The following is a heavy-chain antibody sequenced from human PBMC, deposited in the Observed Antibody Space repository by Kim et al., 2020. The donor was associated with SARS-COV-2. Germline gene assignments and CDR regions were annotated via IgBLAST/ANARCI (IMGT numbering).Heavy chain of an antibody. CDR3: AAENEGYYYGSGLHYGMDV. J-gene: IGHJ6*02. V-gene: IGHV1-58*01. D-gene: IGHD3-10*01. CDR2: IVVGSGNT. CDR1: GFTFTSSA. Sequence: SVKVSCKASGFTFTSSAVQWVRQARGQRLEWIGWIVVGSGNTNYAQKFQERVTITRDMSTSTAYMELSSLRSEDTAVYYCAAENEGYYYGSGLHYGMDVWGQGTTVTVSS.